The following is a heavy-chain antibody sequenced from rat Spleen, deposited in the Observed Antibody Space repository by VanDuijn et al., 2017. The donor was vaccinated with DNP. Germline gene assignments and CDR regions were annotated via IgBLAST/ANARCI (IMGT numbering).Heavy chain of an antibody. Sequence: EVQLVESGGGLVQPGRSLKLSCVASGFTFSSYWMYWIRQAPGKGLEWVASISYDGGGTYYRDSVKGRFTISRDNAKSSLYLQMDSLRSEDTATYYCTTENTDYWGQGVMVTVSS. CDR3: TTENTDY. D-gene: IGHD1-11*01. J-gene: IGHJ2*01. CDR2: ISYDGGGT. CDR1: GFTFSSYW. V-gene: IGHV5-31*01.